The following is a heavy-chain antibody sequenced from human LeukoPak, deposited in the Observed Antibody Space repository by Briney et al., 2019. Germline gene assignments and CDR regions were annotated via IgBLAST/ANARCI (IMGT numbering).Heavy chain of an antibody. Sequence: SETLSLTCAVYGGSFSGYYWSWIRQPPGKGLEWIGEINHSGSTNYNPSLKSRVTISVDTSKNQFSLKLSSVTAADTAVYYCARDLPPYYYDTEGGAFDIWGQGTMVTVSS. D-gene: IGHD3-22*01. V-gene: IGHV4-34*01. CDR2: INHSGST. J-gene: IGHJ3*02. CDR3: ARDLPPYYYDTEGGAFDI. CDR1: GGSFSGYY.